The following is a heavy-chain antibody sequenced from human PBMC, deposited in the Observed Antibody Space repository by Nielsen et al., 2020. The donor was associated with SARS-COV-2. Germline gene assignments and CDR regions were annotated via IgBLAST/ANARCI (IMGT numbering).Heavy chain of an antibody. CDR1: GYTFTDYY. Sequence: ASVKVSCKASGYTFTDYYIHWVRQAPGQGLERMGRINPYSGGTNYAQKFQGRVTLTRDTSISTAYMELTSDDTAVYYCARARATIFGLVMSYGMDVWGQGTTVAVSS. J-gene: IGHJ6*02. CDR2: INPYSGGT. D-gene: IGHD3/OR15-3a*01. CDR3: ARARATIFGLVMSYGMDV. V-gene: IGHV1-2*06.